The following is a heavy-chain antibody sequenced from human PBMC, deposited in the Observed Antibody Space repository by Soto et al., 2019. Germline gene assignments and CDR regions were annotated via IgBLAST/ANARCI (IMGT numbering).Heavy chain of an antibody. CDR1: GGSINNYY. D-gene: IGHD6-19*01. J-gene: IGHJ4*02. Sequence: PSENLSLTCTVPGGSINNYYWSWIRQPPGKGLEWIGYIYYSGRTSYNPSLKSRVTISVDTSKNQFSLKLSSVTAADTAVYYCSRLGSSNGWFYFAYWSRGTLVIVSS. CDR2: IYYSGRT. CDR3: SRLGSSNGWFYFAY. V-gene: IGHV4-59*08.